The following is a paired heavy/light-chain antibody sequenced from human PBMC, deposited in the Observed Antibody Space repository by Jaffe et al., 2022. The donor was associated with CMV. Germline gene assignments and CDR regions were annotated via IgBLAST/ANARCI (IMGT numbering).Light chain of an antibody. CDR1: HNVTSSH. CDR3: QHYGTSPSFT. V-gene: IGKV3-20*01. CDR2: SAS. Sequence: IVLTQSPGTLSLSPGERATLSCRASHNVTSSHLAWYQQRPGQAPRLLIYSASNRATGIPDRFSGTGSGTDFTLTISRLEPEDFAVYYCQHYGTSPSFTFGLGTKVDIK. J-gene: IGKJ3*01.
Heavy chain of an antibody. J-gene: IGHJ6*02. V-gene: IGHV4-31*03. CDR2: IYHSGDT. Sequence: VQLQESGPGLVKPSQTLSLSCTVSGVPVTSAGYYWSWIRQRPGRGLEWIGYIYHSGDTYNNPSLKSRLTISLDKAKNQFSLKLSSVTAADTAVYYCARDFSTYFYHGLGVWGQGTTVTVSS. CDR3: ARDFSTYFYHGLGV. CDR1: GVPVTSAGYY. D-gene: IGHD3-3*02.